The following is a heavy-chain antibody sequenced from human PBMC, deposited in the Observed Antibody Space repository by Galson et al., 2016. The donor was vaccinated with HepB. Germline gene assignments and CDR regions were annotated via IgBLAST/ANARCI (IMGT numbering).Heavy chain of an antibody. CDR2: IKEDGSVK. D-gene: IGHD3-10*01. CDR1: GISFSNYW. Sequence: SLRLSCAASGISFSNYWMTWVRQAPGKGLEXXTNIKEDGSVKYYVDSVKGRFIISRDNAKNALYLQLNSLRAEDTAVYYCARDVNYGIFDRWGQGTLVTVSS. V-gene: IGHV3-7*01. J-gene: IGHJ4*02. CDR3: ARDVNYGIFDR.